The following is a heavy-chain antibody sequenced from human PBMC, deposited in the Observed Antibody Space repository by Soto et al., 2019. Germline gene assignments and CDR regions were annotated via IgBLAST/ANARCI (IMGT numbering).Heavy chain of an antibody. CDR1: GGTFSSYA. V-gene: IGHV1-18*01. D-gene: IGHD2-21*01. CDR3: ARDAIEDDSTNWFDP. CDR2: ISAYNGNT. J-gene: IGHJ5*02. Sequence: QVQLVQSGAEVKKPGSSVKVSCKASGGTFSSYAISWVRQAPGQGLEWMGWISAYNGNTNYAQKLQGRVTMTTDTSTSTAYMELRSLRSDDTAVYYCARDAIEDDSTNWFDPWGQGTLVTVSS.